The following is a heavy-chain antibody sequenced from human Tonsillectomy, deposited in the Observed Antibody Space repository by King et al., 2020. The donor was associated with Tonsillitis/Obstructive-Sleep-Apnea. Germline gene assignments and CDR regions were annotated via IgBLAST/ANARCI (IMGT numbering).Heavy chain of an antibody. Sequence: VQLVESGGGVVQPGRSLRLSCAASGFTFSSYAMYWVRQAPGKGLEWVAIISYDGSNKYYADSVKGRFTISRDNSKNTLYLQLNSLRAEDTAVYYCARDSLGHYFDYLGQGTLVTVSS. CDR3: ARDSLGHYFDY. CDR2: ISYDGSNK. V-gene: IGHV3-30*04. CDR1: GFTFSSYA. D-gene: IGHD3-16*01. J-gene: IGHJ4*02.